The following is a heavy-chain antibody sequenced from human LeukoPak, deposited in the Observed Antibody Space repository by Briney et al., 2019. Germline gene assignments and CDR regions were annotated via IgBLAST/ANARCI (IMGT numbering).Heavy chain of an antibody. CDR2: ISYDGSNK. Sequence: GGSLRLSCAASGFTFSSYAMHWVRQAPGKGLEWVAVISYDGSNKYYADSVKGRFTISRDNSKNTLYLQMNSLRAEDTAVYYCARDSIPVLRFLEWQRWFDPWGQGTLVTVSS. CDR1: GFTFSSYA. J-gene: IGHJ5*02. V-gene: IGHV3-30-3*01. CDR3: ARDSIPVLRFLEWQRWFDP. D-gene: IGHD3-3*01.